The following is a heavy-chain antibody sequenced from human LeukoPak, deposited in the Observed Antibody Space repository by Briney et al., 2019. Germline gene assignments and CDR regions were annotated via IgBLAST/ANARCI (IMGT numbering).Heavy chain of an antibody. CDR3: AGERIEYSSGRPSNYYGMDV. CDR1: GFTFSDYT. J-gene: IGHJ6*02. V-gene: IGHV3-21*01. CDR2: ISIISSYI. Sequence: GGSLRLSCAASGFTFSDYTMNWVRQAPGKGLEWVSCISIISSYIYYADSVKGRFTISRDNAKNSLYLQMNSLRAEDTAVYYCAGERIEYSSGRPSNYYGMDVWGQGATVTVSS. D-gene: IGHD6-19*01.